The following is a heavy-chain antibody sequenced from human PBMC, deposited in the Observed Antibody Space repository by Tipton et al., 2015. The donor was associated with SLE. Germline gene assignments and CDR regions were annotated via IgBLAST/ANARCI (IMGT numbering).Heavy chain of an antibody. J-gene: IGHJ4*02. CDR3: ARDRGQQLFDY. CDR1: GFTFSSYA. D-gene: IGHD6-13*01. CDR2: IYSGGST. Sequence: SLRLSCAASGFTFSSYAMSWVRQAPGKGLEWVSVIYSGGSTYYADSVKGRFTISRDNSKNTLYLQMNSLRAEDTAVYYCARDRGQQLFDYWGQGTLVTVSS. V-gene: IGHV3-53*01.